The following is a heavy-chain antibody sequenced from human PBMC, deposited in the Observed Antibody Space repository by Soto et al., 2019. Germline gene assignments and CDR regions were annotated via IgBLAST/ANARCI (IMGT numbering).Heavy chain of an antibody. CDR2: IRSKAYGGTT. J-gene: IGHJ4*02. D-gene: IGHD2-15*01. CDR1: GFTFGDYA. Sequence: PGGSLRLSCTASGFTFGDYAMSWFRQAPGKGLEWVGFIRSKAYGGTTEYAASMKGRFTISRDDSKSIAYLQMNSLKTEDTAVYYCTREKMDIVVVVAAKFFDYWGQGTLVTVSS. V-gene: IGHV3-49*03. CDR3: TREKMDIVVVVAAKFFDY.